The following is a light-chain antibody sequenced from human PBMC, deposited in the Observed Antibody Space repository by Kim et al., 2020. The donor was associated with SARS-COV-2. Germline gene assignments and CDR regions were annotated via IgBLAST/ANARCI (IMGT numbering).Light chain of an antibody. CDR2: GAS. Sequence: EIVLTQSPGTLSLSPGDSATLSCRASQSVRADYLAWYQQRPGQAPRLLIYGASSRATGIPDRFSGSGSGTDFTLTISRLEPEDFAVYHCHQYGDSPYTFGQGAKLEIK. V-gene: IGKV3-20*01. J-gene: IGKJ2*01. CDR3: HQYGDSPYT. CDR1: QSVRADY.